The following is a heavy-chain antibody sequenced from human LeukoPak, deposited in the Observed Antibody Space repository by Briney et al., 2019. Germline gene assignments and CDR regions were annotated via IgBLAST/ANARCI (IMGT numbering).Heavy chain of an antibody. D-gene: IGHD3-10*01. CDR3: AKGEWFGERPGDY. CDR2: ISYDGSNK. CDR1: GFTFSSYG. J-gene: IGHJ4*02. V-gene: IGHV3-30*18. Sequence: GGSLRLSCAASGFTFSSYGMHWVRQAPGKGLEWVAVISYDGSNKYYADSVKSRFTISRDNSKNTLYLQMNSLRAEDTAVYYCAKGEWFGERPGDYWGQGTLVTVSS.